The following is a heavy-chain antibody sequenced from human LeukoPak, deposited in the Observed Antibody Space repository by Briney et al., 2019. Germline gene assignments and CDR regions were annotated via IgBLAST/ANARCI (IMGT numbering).Heavy chain of an antibody. CDR1: GGTFSSHA. D-gene: IGHD5-24*01. CDR3: AREARGRDGYNPDY. CDR2: IIPIFGTA. Sequence: GASVKVSCKASGGTFSSHAISWARQAPGQGLEWMGGIIPIFGTANYAQKFQGRVTITADESTSTAYMELSSLRSEDTAVYYCAREARGRDGYNPDYWGQGTLVTVSS. V-gene: IGHV1-69*01. J-gene: IGHJ4*02.